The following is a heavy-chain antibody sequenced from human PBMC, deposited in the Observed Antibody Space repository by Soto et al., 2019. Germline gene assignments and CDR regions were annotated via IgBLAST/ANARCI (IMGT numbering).Heavy chain of an antibody. CDR2: INAGNGNT. CDR1: GYTFTSYA. D-gene: IGHD1-26*01. J-gene: IGHJ4*02. CDR3: ASSVSFWAIHY. Sequence: QVQLVQSGAEEKKPGASVKVSCKASGYTFTSYAMHWVRQAPGQRLEWMGWINAGNGNTKYSQKFQGRVTITRDTSASTAYMGLSSLRSEATAGYYCASSVSFWAIHYWGQGTLVTVSS. V-gene: IGHV1-3*05.